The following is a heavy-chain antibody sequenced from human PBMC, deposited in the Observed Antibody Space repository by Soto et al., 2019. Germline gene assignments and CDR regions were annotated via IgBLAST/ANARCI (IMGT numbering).Heavy chain of an antibody. V-gene: IGHV4-59*01. J-gene: IGHJ4*01. CDR2: IFYAGAI. D-gene: IGHD5-12*01. CDR1: GGSISSDY. Sequence: SETLSLTCIVSGGSISSDYWGWIRQPPGKGLEWIGDIFYAGAINYNPSLKSRVTISIDASEKQFSLNLTSVTAADTAFYYCAKYTGYESLFYFDSWGRGLQVTVSS. CDR3: AKYTGYESLFYFDS.